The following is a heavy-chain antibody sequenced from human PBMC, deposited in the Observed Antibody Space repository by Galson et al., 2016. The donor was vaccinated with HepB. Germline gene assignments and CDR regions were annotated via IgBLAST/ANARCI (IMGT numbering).Heavy chain of an antibody. D-gene: IGHD3-3*01. V-gene: IGHV3-11*06. J-gene: IGHJ6*04. Sequence: SLRLSCAVSGFTFSDYYVSWIRQAPGKGPEWVSYISSISSHTNYADSVKGRFTISRDNAKNSVDLQMNSLRPDDTAVYYCAATQYDFLRGDVWGKGTTVTVSS. CDR3: AATQYDFLRGDV. CDR2: ISSISSHT. CDR1: GFTFSDYY.